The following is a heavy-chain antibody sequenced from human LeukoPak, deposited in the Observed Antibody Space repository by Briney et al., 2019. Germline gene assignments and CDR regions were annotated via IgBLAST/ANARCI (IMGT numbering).Heavy chain of an antibody. J-gene: IGHJ4*02. Sequence: GSLRLSCAASGFTVSSNYINWVRQAPGKGLEWIGYIYYSGSTNYNPSLKSRVTISVDTSKNQFSLKLSSVTAADTAVYYCARLDYDILTGIDYWGQGTPVTVSS. D-gene: IGHD3-9*01. CDR3: ARLDYDILTGIDY. CDR1: GFTVSSNY. CDR2: IYYSGST. V-gene: IGHV4-59*08.